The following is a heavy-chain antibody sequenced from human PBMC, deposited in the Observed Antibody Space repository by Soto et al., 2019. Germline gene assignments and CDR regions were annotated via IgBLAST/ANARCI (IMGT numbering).Heavy chain of an antibody. Sequence: SETLSLTCTVSGGSISSGGYYWSCIRQHPGKGLEWIGHIYYSGSTNYNPSLKSRVTISVDTSRNQFSLKLSSVTAPDTAVYYCARAKLGYAFDYWGQGTLDTVSS. D-gene: IGHD5-18*01. CDR1: GGSISSGGYY. CDR2: IYYSGST. J-gene: IGHJ4*02. V-gene: IGHV4-61*08. CDR3: ARAKLGYAFDY.